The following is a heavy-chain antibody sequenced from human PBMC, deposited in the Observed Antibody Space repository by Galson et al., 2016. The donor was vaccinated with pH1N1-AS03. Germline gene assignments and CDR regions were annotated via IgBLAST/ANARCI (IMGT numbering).Heavy chain of an antibody. Sequence: SLRLSCAASRFTFSSYSMNWVRQAPGKGLEWVSSISSSGNYKYYADSVKGRFTVSRDNAMNSLYLQMNSLRAEDTALYYCARSRSPDYYDSSTYRPDAFDIWGQGTMVTVSS. CDR1: RFTFSSYS. CDR3: ARSRSPDYYDSSTYRPDAFDI. J-gene: IGHJ3*02. V-gene: IGHV3-21*01. CDR2: ISSSGNYK. D-gene: IGHD3-22*01.